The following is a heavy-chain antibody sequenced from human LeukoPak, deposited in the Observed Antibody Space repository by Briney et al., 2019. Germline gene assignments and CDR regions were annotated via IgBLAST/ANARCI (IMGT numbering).Heavy chain of an antibody. D-gene: IGHD1-7*01. CDR3: ARHRYNWNYGWFDP. CDR2: IYTSGST. Sequence: PSETLSLTCTVSGGSISSYYWSWIRQPPGKGLEWIGYIYTSGSTNYNPSLKSRVTISVDTSKNQFSLKLSSVTAADTAVYYCARHRYNWNYGWFDPWGQGTLVTVSS. CDR1: GGSISSYY. V-gene: IGHV4-4*09. J-gene: IGHJ5*02.